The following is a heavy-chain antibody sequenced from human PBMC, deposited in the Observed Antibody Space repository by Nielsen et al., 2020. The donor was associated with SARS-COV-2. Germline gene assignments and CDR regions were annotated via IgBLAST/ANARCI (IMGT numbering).Heavy chain of an antibody. CDR1: GGSVDDHRYY. CDR2: IYYSGST. CDR3: ASLRFDNGALYFDY. V-gene: IGHV4-61*01. J-gene: IGHJ4*02. D-gene: IGHD2-8*01. Sequence: SETLSLTCTASGGSVDDHRYYWSWIRQPPGKRLEWNGYIYYSGSTNYNPSLKSRVTISVDTAKNQLSLKLSSVTAADTAVYYCASLRFDNGALYFDYWGQGTLVTVSS.